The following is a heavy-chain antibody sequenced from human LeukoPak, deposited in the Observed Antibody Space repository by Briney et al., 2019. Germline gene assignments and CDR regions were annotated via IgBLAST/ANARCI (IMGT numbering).Heavy chain of an antibody. CDR2: IYYSGST. V-gene: IGHV4-61*01. Sequence: SETLSLTCSVSGGSISSGPYYWSWIRQPPGKGLEWIGYIYYSGSTNYNPSLKSRVTISVDTSKNQFSLKLSSVTAADTAVYYCARDITALAFDIWGQGTMVTVSS. CDR1: GGSISSGPYY. J-gene: IGHJ3*02. CDR3: ARDITALAFDI.